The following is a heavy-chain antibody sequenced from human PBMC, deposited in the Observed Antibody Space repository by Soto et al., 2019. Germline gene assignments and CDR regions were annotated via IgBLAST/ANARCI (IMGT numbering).Heavy chain of an antibody. CDR1: GFTFSSYG. D-gene: IGHD3-22*01. J-gene: IGHJ4*02. V-gene: IGHV3-30*18. CDR2: ISYDGSNK. Sequence: GGSLRLSCAASGFTFSSYGMHWVRQAPGKGLEWVAVISYDGSNKYYAYSVKGRFTISRDNSKNTLYLQMNSLRAEDTAVYYCAKIPYYYDSTGHWSDDYWGQGTLVTVSS. CDR3: AKIPYYYDSTGHWSDDY.